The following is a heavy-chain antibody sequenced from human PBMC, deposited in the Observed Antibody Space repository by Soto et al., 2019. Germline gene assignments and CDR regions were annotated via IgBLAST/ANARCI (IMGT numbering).Heavy chain of an antibody. CDR3: ARQRREGYCSGGSCYPYDAFDI. CDR2: IYYSGST. CDR1: GGSISSYY. J-gene: IGHJ3*02. V-gene: IGHV4-59*08. Sequence: SETLSLTCTVSGGSISSYYWSWIRQPPGKGLEWIGYIYYSGSTNYNPSLKSRVTISVDTSKNQFSLKLSSVTAADTAVYYCARQRREGYCSGGSCYPYDAFDIWGQGTMVTVSS. D-gene: IGHD2-15*01.